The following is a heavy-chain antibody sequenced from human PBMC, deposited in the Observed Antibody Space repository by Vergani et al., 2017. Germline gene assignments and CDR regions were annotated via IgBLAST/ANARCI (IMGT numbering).Heavy chain of an antibody. D-gene: IGHD6-19*01. CDR1: FDSIRNLY. CDR2: IHYSENT. V-gene: IGHV4-59*11. CDR3: ASDTHSGQRADR. Sequence: QVQLQESGPGLVKSSETLSLTCSGSFDSIRNLYCNWIRQPPGKGLEWIGSIHYSENTNYHPSLETRVTISVDTSKNQFSLTLTSVTAADTAVYYCASDTHSGQRADRWGQGILVT. J-gene: IGHJ5*02.